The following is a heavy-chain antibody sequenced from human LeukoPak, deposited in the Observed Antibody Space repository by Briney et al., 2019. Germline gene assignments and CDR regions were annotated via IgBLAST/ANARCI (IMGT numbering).Heavy chain of an antibody. Sequence: GGSLRLSCAASGFTFSSYWMHWVRQAPSKGLVWVSRITSDGDSTSYADSVKGRFTISRDNAKNTLYLQMNSLRAEDTAVYYCARDMGPYYDILTGPDFWGQGTLVTVSS. CDR3: ARDMGPYYDILTGPDF. V-gene: IGHV3-74*01. CDR1: GFTFSSYW. CDR2: ITSDGDST. J-gene: IGHJ4*02. D-gene: IGHD3-9*01.